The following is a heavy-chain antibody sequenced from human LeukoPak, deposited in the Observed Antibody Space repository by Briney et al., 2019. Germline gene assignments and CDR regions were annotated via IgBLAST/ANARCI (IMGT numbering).Heavy chain of an antibody. CDR2: IYYSGST. CDR1: GGSISSYY. CDR3: ARVLGYCSSTGCYRDYYYGMDV. Sequence: SETLSLTCTVSGGSISSYYWSWIRQPPGKGLEWIGYIYYSGSTNYNPSLKSRVTISVDTSKNQFSLKLSSVTAADTAVYYCARVLGYCSSTGCYRDYYYGMDVWGQGTTVTVSS. J-gene: IGHJ6*02. V-gene: IGHV4-59*01. D-gene: IGHD2-2*01.